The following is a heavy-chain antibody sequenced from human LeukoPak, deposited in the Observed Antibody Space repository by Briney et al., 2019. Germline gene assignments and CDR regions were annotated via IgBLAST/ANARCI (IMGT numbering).Heavy chain of an antibody. CDR2: ISGSGGST. Sequence: PGGSLRLSCAASGFTFSSYAMSWVRQAPGKGLEWVSAISGSGGSTYYADSVKGRFTISRDNSKNTLYLQMNSLRAEDTAVYYCAKDEWGYSSSWYSTDWGQGTLVTVSS. J-gene: IGHJ4*02. V-gene: IGHV3-23*01. D-gene: IGHD6-13*01. CDR1: GFTFSSYA. CDR3: AKDEWGYSSSWYSTD.